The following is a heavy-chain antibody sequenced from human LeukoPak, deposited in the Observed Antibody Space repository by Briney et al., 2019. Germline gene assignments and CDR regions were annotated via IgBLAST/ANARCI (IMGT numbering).Heavy chain of an antibody. Sequence: GGSLRLSCAASGFTFTNYGLHWVRQAPGKGLEWVAVISHDGSNKYYADSVKGRFTISRDNSKNTLYLQMNSLRGEDTAVYFCAKASVHVYYGMDVWGQGTTVTVSS. V-gene: IGHV3-30*18. CDR1: GFTFTNYG. J-gene: IGHJ6*02. CDR2: ISHDGSNK. D-gene: IGHD1-1*01. CDR3: AKASVHVYYGMDV.